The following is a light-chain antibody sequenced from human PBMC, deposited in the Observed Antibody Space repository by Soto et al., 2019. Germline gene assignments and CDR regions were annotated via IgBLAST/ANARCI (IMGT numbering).Light chain of an antibody. CDR3: SSYTTSTLV. V-gene: IGLV2-18*02. CDR2: EVS. CDR1: SGDIGTYNR. J-gene: IGLJ2*01. Sequence: QSALTQPPSVSGSPGQSVTISCTGTSGDIGTYNRVSWYQQTPGTAPKVMIYEVSNRPSGVPDRFSGSQSGNTASLTISGLQAEDEADYYCSSYTTSTLVFGGGSQL.